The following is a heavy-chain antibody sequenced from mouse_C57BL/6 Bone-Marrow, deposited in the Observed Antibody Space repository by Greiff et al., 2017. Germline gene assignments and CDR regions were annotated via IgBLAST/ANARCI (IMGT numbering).Heavy chain of an antibody. V-gene: IGHV1-81*01. CDR2: IYPRSGNT. D-gene: IGHD2-2*01. Sequence: QVQLQQSGAELARPGASVKLSCKASGYTFTSYGISWVKQRTGQGLEWIGEIYPRSGNTYYNEKFKGKATLTADKSSSTAYMALRSLTSEDSAVYFCARAFGYGTWFAYWGQGTLVTVSA. CDR3: ARAFGYGTWFAY. J-gene: IGHJ3*01. CDR1: GYTFTSYG.